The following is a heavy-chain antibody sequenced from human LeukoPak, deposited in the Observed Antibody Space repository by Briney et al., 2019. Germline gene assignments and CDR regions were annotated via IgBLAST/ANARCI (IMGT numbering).Heavy chain of an antibody. CDR3: AKEADYYDSSGYYYHDAFDI. CDR2: ISDDGGST. CDR1: GFTFSTYA. D-gene: IGHD3-22*01. Sequence: GGSLRLSCAASGFTFSTYAMHWVRQAPGKGLEYVSAISDDGGSTYYVNSVKGRFTISRDNSKNTLYLQMNSLRAEDTAVYYCAKEADYYDSSGYYYHDAFDIWGQGTMVTVSS. J-gene: IGHJ3*02. V-gene: IGHV3-64*01.